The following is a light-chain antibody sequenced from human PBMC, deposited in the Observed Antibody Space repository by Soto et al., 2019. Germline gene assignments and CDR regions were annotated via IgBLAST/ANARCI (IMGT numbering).Light chain of an antibody. J-gene: IGKJ1*01. Sequence: EIVLTQSPGTLSLSPGEGATLSCRASQSVTSSYLAWYQQKPGQAPRLLIYGASSRATGIPDRFSGSGSGTDFPLTISRLEPEDFAVYYCQQYGSSPTTFGQGTKVEIK. V-gene: IGKV3-20*01. CDR1: QSVTSSY. CDR2: GAS. CDR3: QQYGSSPTT.